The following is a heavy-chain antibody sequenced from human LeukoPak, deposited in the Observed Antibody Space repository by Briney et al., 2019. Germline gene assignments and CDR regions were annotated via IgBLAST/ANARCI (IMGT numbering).Heavy chain of an antibody. CDR3: ARGMEAAAVDPFFDY. Sequence: PGKVSCKASGATFSRHAISWVRQAPGQGLEWMGGIIPIFGTANYAQKFQGRVTITAHESTSTAYMELSSLRSEDTAVYYCARGMEAAAVDPFFDYWRQGTLVTVSS. D-gene: IGHD6-13*01. V-gene: IGHV1-69*01. CDR2: IIPIFGTA. J-gene: IGHJ4*02. CDR1: GATFSRHA.